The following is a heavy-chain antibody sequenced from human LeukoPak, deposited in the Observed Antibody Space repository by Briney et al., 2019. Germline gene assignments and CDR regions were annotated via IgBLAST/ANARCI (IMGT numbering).Heavy chain of an antibody. CDR3: ARDRNSGSSLDI. CDR2: IYPYSGDT. D-gene: IGHD6-6*01. Sequence: ASVKVSCKASGYTFTGYYIHWVRQAPGQGLEWMGWIYPYSGDTNYAQNFQGRVSMTRDTSISTAYMELSSLKSDDTAVYYCARDRNSGSSLDIWGQGTMLTVSS. CDR1: GYTFTGYY. J-gene: IGHJ3*02. V-gene: IGHV1-2*02.